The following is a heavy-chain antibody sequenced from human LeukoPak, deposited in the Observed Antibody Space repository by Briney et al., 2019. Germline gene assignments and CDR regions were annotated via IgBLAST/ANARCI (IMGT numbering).Heavy chain of an antibody. D-gene: IGHD3-3*01. CDR3: ATGDFWSGYSSRSLGLDY. J-gene: IGHJ4*02. CDR2: FDPEDGET. V-gene: IGHV1-24*01. Sequence: EASVKVSCKVSGYTLTELSMHWVRQAPGKGLEWMGGFDPEDGETIYAQKFQGRVTMTEDTSTDTAYMELSSLRPEDTAVYYCATGDFWSGYSSRSLGLDYWGQGTLVTVSS. CDR1: GYTLTELS.